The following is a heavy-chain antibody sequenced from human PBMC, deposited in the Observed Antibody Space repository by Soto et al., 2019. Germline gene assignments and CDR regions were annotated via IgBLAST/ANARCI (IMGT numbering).Heavy chain of an antibody. J-gene: IGHJ6*02. Sequence: PSETLSLTCSVSGYSVSSSDYYWAWIRQPPGKGLEWIGSMLYSGLTYYNPSLKSRVTLSVETSKNQFSVRLNSVTASDTAVYYCAPLSVSLSGPYGINVWGQGTTVTVSS. CDR3: APLSVSLSGPYGINV. CDR2: MLYSGLT. V-gene: IGHV4-39*01. D-gene: IGHD2-15*01. CDR1: GYSVSSSDYY.